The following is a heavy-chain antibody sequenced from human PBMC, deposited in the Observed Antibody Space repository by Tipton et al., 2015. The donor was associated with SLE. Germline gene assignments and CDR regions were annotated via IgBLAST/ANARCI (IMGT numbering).Heavy chain of an antibody. CDR2: IYHSGNT. D-gene: IGHD3-16*02. Sequence: TLSLTCTVSGGSISSSSDYWGWIRQPPGKGLEWIASIYHSGNTYHNPSLKSRVTISVDTSKNQFSLKLRSVTAADTAMYYCARRGDYVWGTYPHAFDIWGQGTMVTVSS. CDR1: GGSISSSSDY. V-gene: IGHV4-39*01. CDR3: ARRGDYVWGTYPHAFDI. J-gene: IGHJ3*02.